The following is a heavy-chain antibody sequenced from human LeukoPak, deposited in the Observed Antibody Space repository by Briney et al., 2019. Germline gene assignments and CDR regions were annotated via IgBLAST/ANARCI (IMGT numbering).Heavy chain of an antibody. Sequence: GGSLRLSCAASGFTVSSNYMSWVRQAPGKGLEWVAVISYDGSNKYYADSVKGRFTISRDNSKNTLYLQMNSLRAEDTAVYYCARDSSGYLGDAFDIWGQGTMVTVSS. J-gene: IGHJ3*02. CDR3: ARDSSGYLGDAFDI. V-gene: IGHV3-30*03. CDR1: GFTVSSNY. CDR2: ISYDGSNK. D-gene: IGHD3-22*01.